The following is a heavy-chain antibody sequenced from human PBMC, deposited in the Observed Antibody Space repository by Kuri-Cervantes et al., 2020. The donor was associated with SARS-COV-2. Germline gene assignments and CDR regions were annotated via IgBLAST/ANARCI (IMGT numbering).Heavy chain of an antibody. D-gene: IGHD6-13*01. J-gene: IGHJ3*02. V-gene: IGHV4-34*01. CDR2: INHSGST. CDR3: ARGRGSSWRLNAFDI. CDR1: GGSFSGYY. Sequence: ESLKISCAVYGGSFSGYYWSWIRQPPGKGLEWIGEINHSGSTNYNPSLKSRVTISVDTSKNQFSLKLSSVTAADTAVYYCARGRGSSWRLNAFDIWGQGTMVTVSS.